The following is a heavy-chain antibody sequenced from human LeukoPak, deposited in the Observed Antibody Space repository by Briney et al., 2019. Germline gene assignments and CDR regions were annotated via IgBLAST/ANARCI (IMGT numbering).Heavy chain of an antibody. CDR2: INHSGST. CDR1: GGSFSGYY. Sequence: PSETLSLTCAVYGGSFSGYYWSWIRQPPGKGLEWIGEINHSGSTNYNPSLKSRVTISVDTSKNQFSLKLSSVTAADTAVYYCARFPATVLSVVSYGDHSATHTYYFDYWGQGTLVTVSS. J-gene: IGHJ4*02. D-gene: IGHD4-17*01. V-gene: IGHV4-34*01. CDR3: ARFPATVLSVVSYGDHSATHTYYFDY.